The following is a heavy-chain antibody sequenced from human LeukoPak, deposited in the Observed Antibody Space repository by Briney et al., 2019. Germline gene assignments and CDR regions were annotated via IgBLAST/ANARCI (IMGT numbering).Heavy chain of an antibody. D-gene: IGHD1-26*01. V-gene: IGHV3-23*01. J-gene: IGHJ6*03. CDR1: GFTISSYA. CDR2: ISESDGST. Sequence: GVSLRLSCVASGFTISSYAMSWARQAPGKGLEWVSGISESDGSTYYADSVKGRFTISRHNSKNTLYLQMNSLRAEDTAVYYCAKVPLGSGSYFPYYYYMDVWGKGTTVTVSS. CDR3: AKVPLGSGSYFPYYYYMDV.